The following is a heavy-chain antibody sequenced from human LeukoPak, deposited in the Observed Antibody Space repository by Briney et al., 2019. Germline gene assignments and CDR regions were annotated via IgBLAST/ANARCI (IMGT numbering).Heavy chain of an antibody. J-gene: IGHJ6*03. CDR2: IYYSGST. Sequence: PSETLSLTCTVSGGSISSYYWSWIRQPPGKGLEWIGYIYYSGSTNYNPSLKSRVTISVDTSKNQFSLKLSSVTAAGTAVYYCARVLVPAAIKVDYYYYYYMDVWGKGTTVTVSS. CDR3: ARVLVPAAIKVDYYYYYYMDV. D-gene: IGHD2-2*02. V-gene: IGHV4-59*01. CDR1: GGSISSYY.